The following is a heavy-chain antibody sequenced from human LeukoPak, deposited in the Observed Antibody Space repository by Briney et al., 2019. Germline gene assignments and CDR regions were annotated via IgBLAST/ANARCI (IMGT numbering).Heavy chain of an antibody. V-gene: IGHV3-30-3*01. D-gene: IGHD6-13*01. CDR2: ISYDGSNK. J-gene: IGHJ5*02. CDR1: GFTFSSYA. CDR3: ARDSSSWYPGGWFDP. Sequence: GGSLRLSCAASGFTFSSYAMHWVRQAPGKGLEWVAVISYDGSNKYYADSVKGRFTISRDNSKNTLYLQMNSLRAEDTAVYYCARDSSSWYPGGWFDPWGQGTLVTVSS.